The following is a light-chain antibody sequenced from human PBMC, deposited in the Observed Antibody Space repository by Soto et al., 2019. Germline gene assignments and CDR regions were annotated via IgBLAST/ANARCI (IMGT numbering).Light chain of an antibody. CDR2: DAS. CDR3: QQYNSYSWT. J-gene: IGKJ1*01. V-gene: IGKV1-5*01. Sequence: EIKMTQSPSTLSASVGDSVTITCRASQSITIWLAWYQQKPGKAPKLLIYDASSLESGVPSRFSGSGSGTEFTLTISSLQPDDFATYYCQQYNSYSWTFGQGTKVDIK. CDR1: QSITIW.